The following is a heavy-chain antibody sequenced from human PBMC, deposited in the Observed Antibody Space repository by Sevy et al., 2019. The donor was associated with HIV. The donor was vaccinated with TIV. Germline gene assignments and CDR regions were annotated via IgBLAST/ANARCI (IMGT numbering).Heavy chain of an antibody. CDR2: ISSRTDYI. CDR3: ARDGGSTDRGMDL. CDR1: GFTFGSYS. J-gene: IGHJ6*02. D-gene: IGHD3-16*01. Sequence: GGSLRLSCAASGFTFGSYSMNWVRQAPGKGLEWVSSISSRTDYIYYADSMRGRFTISRDDAKKSLHLEMNSLRAEDTAVYYCARDGGSTDRGMDLCGQGTTVTVSS. V-gene: IGHV3-21*01.